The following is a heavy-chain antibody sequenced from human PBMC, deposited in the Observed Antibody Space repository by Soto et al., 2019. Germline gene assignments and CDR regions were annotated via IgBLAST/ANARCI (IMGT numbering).Heavy chain of an antibody. Sequence: SETLSLTCTVSGDSISSSRYYWGWIRQPPGKGLEWIGTINHSGSTSYYPSLKSRVTISVDTSKNQFSLKLTSVTAADTAVYYCARCSYSSDYFVKWFEPWGQGTLVTVSS. J-gene: IGHJ5*02. CDR2: INHSGST. CDR1: GDSISSSRYY. D-gene: IGHD6-19*01. CDR3: ARCSYSSDYFVKWFEP. V-gene: IGHV4-39*01.